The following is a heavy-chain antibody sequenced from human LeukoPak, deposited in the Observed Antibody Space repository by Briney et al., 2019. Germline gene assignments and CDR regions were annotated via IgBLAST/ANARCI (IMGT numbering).Heavy chain of an antibody. J-gene: IGHJ4*02. V-gene: IGHV4-59*01. CDR2: IYYSGST. CDR1: GGSISSYY. CDR3: AGSSSWSSPSFDY. Sequence: SETLSLTCTVSGGSISSYYWSWIRQPPGKGLEWIGYIYYSGSTNYNPSLKSRVTISVDTSKNQFSLKLSSVTAADTAVYYCAGSSSWSSPSFDYWGQGTLVTVSS. D-gene: IGHD6-13*01.